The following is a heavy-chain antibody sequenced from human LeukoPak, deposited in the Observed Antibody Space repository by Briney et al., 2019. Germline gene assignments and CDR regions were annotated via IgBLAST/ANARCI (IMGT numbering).Heavy chain of an antibody. CDR2: IYHTGKT. V-gene: IGHV4-39*01. D-gene: IGHD3-22*01. Sequence: SETLSLTCTVSGASISSGSYYWGWIRQPPGQVLEWIGSIYHTGKTDYNPSLKSRVTISVDKSKSQLSLKLTSVTAADTAVYYCARLSGYYDSSPEVWGQGTLVAVSS. CDR3: ARLSGYYDSSPEV. J-gene: IGHJ4*02. CDR1: GASISSGSYY.